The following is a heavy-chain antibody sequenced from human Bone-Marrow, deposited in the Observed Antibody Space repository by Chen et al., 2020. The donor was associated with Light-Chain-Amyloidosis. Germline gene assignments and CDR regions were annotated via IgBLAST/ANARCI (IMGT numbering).Heavy chain of an antibody. CDR2: INHSGSS. J-gene: IGHJ5*02. CDR3: ARVRGVVRWFDP. Sequence: QVQLQQWGAGLLKPSETLSLTCAVYGGSFSGYYWSWIRQPPGKGLEWIGEINHSGSSNYNPSLKSRVTISVDTSKNQFSLKLSSVTAADTAVYYCARVRGVVRWFDPWGQGTLVTVSS. CDR1: GGSFSGYY. V-gene: IGHV4-34*01.